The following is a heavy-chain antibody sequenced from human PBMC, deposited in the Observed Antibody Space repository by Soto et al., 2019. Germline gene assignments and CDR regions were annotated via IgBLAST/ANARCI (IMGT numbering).Heavy chain of an antibody. CDR3: ASIPPSPVGATTEVDY. Sequence: LRLSCAASGFTFSIYWMHWVRQAPGKGLVWVSRINGDGSSTSYADSVKGRFTISRDNAKNTLYLQMNSLRAEDTGVYYCASIPPSPVGATTEVDYWGQGILVTVSS. V-gene: IGHV3-74*01. CDR2: INGDGSST. J-gene: IGHJ4*02. D-gene: IGHD1-26*01. CDR1: GFTFSIYW.